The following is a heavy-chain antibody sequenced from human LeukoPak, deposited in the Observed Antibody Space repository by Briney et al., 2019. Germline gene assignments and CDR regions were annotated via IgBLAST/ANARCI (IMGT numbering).Heavy chain of an antibody. V-gene: IGHV1-18*01. CDR3: AASSVAALSSDY. CDR1: GYTFTSYG. D-gene: IGHD6-6*01. CDR2: ISAYNGNT. J-gene: IGHJ4*02. Sequence: ASVKVSCKASGYTFTSYGISWVRQVPGQGLEWMGWISAYNGNTNYAQKLQGRVTMTTDTSTSTAYMELRSLRSDDTAVYYCAASSVAALSSDYWGQGTLDTVSS.